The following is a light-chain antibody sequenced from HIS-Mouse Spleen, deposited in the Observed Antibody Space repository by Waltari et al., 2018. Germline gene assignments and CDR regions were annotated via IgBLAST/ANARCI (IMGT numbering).Light chain of an antibody. Sequence: SYELTQPPSVSVSPGQTARLPCSGYSLAKTCAYCYQQKSGQAPVFAIYEDSKRPSGIPGRFSGSSSGTMATLTISGAQVEDEADYYCYSTDSSGNHRVFGGGTKLTVL. CDR2: EDS. J-gene: IGLJ2*01. CDR1: SLAKTC. CDR3: YSTDSSGNHRV. V-gene: IGLV3-10*01.